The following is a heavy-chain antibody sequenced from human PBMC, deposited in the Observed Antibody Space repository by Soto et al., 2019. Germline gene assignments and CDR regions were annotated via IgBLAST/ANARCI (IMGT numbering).Heavy chain of an antibody. J-gene: IGHJ1*01. CDR2: IDSDGGAT. D-gene: IGHD3-3*02. CDR3: IKSKHIYQQ. CDR1: GFAFETYA. Sequence: PGGSLRLSCAASGFAFETYAMHWVRQTAGKGPEWVSRIDSDGGATAYADSVRGRFSISRDNAKNTLYLQMNSLRADDTAVYYCIKSKHIYQQWRQGTLVPVSS. V-gene: IGHV3-74*01.